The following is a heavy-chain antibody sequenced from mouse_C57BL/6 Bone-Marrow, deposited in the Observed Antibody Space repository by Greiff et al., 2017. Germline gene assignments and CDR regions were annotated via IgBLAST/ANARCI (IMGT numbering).Heavy chain of an antibody. Sequence: EVKLLESGGGLVQPGGSLKLSCAASGIDFSRYWMSWVRRAPGKGLEWIGEINPDSSTINYAPSLTDKFIISRDNAKNTLYLQMSKVRSEDTALYYCARLITTVPHYYAMDYWGQGTSVTGSS. V-gene: IGHV4-1*01. CDR2: INPDSSTI. CDR1: GIDFSRYW. CDR3: ARLITTVPHYYAMDY. D-gene: IGHD1-1*01. J-gene: IGHJ4*01.